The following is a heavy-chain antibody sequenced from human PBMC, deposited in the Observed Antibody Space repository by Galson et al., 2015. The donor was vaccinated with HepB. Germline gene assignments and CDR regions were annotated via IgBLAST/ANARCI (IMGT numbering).Heavy chain of an antibody. CDR3: ATIALSEYNSAWPGDH. CDR2: ISYDGTNK. Sequence: SLRLSCATSGFIFSTYTMHWVRQAPGKGLEWVASISYDGTNKNYADSLRGRFTISRDNSKNTLYLLVDSLRAEDTAIYYCATIALSEYNSAWPGDHWGQGTRVSVSS. CDR1: GFIFSTYT. D-gene: IGHD2/OR15-2a*01. J-gene: IGHJ4*02. V-gene: IGHV3-30-3*01.